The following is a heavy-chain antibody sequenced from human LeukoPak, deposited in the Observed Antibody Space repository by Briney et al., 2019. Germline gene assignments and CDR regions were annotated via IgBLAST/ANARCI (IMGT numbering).Heavy chain of an antibody. CDR2: INTDGSTT. D-gene: IGHD5-18*01. CDR3: ARGYSYGYRIDY. J-gene: IGHJ4*02. Sequence: GGSLRLSCAVSEFSFSSYWMSWVRQAPGKGLVWVSCINTDGSTTTYADSVKGRFTISRDNAKNTLYLQMNSLRAEDTAVYYCARGYSYGYRIDYWGQGTLVTVSS. CDR1: EFSFSSYW. V-gene: IGHV3-74*03.